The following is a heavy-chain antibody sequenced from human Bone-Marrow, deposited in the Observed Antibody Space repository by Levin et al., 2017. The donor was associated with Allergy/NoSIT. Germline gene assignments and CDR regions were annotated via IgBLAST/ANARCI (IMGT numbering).Heavy chain of an antibody. CDR1: GYSFTSYD. CDR2: VNPNSGNI. J-gene: IGHJ3*01. Sequence: GESLKISCKTSGYSFTSYDINWVRRATGQGLEWMGWVNPNSGNIDYAQKFHGRVTLTTSSSRTTAYMELANLTSDDTAVYYGARGCPWGRAGAFDFWGQGSILTVSS. CDR3: ARGCPWGRAGAFDF. V-gene: IGHV1-8*01. D-gene: IGHD6-19*01.